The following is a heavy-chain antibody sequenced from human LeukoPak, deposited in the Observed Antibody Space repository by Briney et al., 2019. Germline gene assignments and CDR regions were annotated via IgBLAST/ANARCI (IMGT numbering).Heavy chain of an antibody. D-gene: IGHD4-17*01. J-gene: IGHJ1*01. CDR2: IKASGDGT. CDR1: GFTFTNYA. CDR3: GRDPNGDYVGAFDFQR. Sequence: GGSLRLSCAASGFTFTNYAMTWVRQAPGKGLEWVSSIKASGDGTYYADSVKGRFTNSRDNYRNSLYLQMNSLRTEDTAVYYCGRDPNGDYVGAFDFQRWGQGTLVTVSS. V-gene: IGHV3-23*01.